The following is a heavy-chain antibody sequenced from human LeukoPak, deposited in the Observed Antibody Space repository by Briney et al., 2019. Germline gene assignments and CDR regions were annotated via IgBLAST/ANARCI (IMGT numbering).Heavy chain of an antibody. J-gene: IGHJ5*02. CDR1: GFTFSSYS. D-gene: IGHD3-10*01. CDR3: ARDSIGDSGWFDP. CDR2: ISSSSSYI. V-gene: IGHV3-21*01. Sequence: PGGSLRLSCAASGFTFSSYSMNWVRQAPGKGLEWVSSISSSSSYIYYADSVKGRFTISRDNAKNSLYLQMNSLRAEDTAVYYCARDSIGDSGWFDPWGQGTLVTVSS.